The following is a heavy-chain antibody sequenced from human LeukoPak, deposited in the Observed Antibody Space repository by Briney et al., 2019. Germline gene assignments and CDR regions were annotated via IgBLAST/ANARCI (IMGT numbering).Heavy chain of an antibody. CDR1: GFTFSGHW. CDR2: IKQDGSEK. Sequence: GGSLRLSCAASGFTFSGHWMSWVRQAPGKGLERVANIKQDGSEKSYADSVKGRFTISRDNAKNSLYLQVNSLRADDTAVYYCAREDDYGDYDYWGQGTLVTVSS. CDR3: AREDDYGDYDY. J-gene: IGHJ4*02. D-gene: IGHD4-17*01. V-gene: IGHV3-7*01.